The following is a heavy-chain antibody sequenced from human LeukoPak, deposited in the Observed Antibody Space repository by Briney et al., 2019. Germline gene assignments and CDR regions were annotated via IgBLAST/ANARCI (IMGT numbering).Heavy chain of an antibody. V-gene: IGHV4-59*01. J-gene: IGHJ6*03. Sequence: SETLSLTCTVSGGSISSYYWSWIRQPPGKGLEGIGYIYYSGSTNYNPSLKSRVTISVDTSKNQFSLKLSSVTAADTAVYYCARGYCSGGSCYDYYYYYMDVWGKGTTVTVSS. CDR2: IYYSGST. D-gene: IGHD2-15*01. CDR1: GGSISSYY. CDR3: ARGYCSGGSCYDYYYYYMDV.